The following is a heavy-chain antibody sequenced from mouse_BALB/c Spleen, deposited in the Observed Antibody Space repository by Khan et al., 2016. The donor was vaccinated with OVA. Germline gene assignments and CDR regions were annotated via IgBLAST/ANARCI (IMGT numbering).Heavy chain of an antibody. CDR2: IDPENGNT. CDR3: TRDGYSPWFAY. V-gene: IGHV14-1*02. Sequence: VQLQQSGAELVRPGALVKLSCKASGFTIKDYYMHWVKQRPEQGLVWIGRIDPENGNTIYDPKFQGKASITSATSSNTAYLQLSSLPSADTAVYYCTRDGYSPWFAYWGQGTLVTVSA. J-gene: IGHJ3*01. CDR1: GFTIKDYY. D-gene: IGHD2-3*01.